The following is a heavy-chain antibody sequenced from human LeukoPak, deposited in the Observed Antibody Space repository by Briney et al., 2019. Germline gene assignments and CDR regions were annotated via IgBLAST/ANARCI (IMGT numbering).Heavy chain of an antibody. CDR2: IGFDGKKK. D-gene: IGHD2-8*01. J-gene: IGHJ5*02. V-gene: IGHV3-30*02. Sequence: GGSLRLSCAASGISFSSYGMHWVRQAPGQGLEWVAFIGFDGKKKYDSVKGRFTISRDNAKNSLYLQMNSLRAEDTAVYYCAREMVYARNWFDPWGQGTLVTVSS. CDR1: GISFSSYG. CDR3: AREMVYARNWFDP.